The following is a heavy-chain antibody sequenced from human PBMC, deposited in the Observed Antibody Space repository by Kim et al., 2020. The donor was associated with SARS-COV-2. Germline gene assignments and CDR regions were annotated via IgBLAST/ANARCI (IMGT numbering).Heavy chain of an antibody. Sequence: SETLSLTCTVSGGSVGSHNWWTWVRQPPGKGLEWIGQIFHSGITNYNPSFKSRATISVAPAKNQFSLTLKSMTAADTAVYYCVRDSRAGTVAAPDYPAPFYYYVCCDVWAQGTAVTVSS. J-gene: IGHJ6*02. CDR2: IFHSGIT. CDR3: VRDSRAGTVAAPDYPAPFYYYVCCDV. V-gene: IGHV4-4*02. D-gene: IGHD2-15*01. CDR1: GGSVGSHNW.